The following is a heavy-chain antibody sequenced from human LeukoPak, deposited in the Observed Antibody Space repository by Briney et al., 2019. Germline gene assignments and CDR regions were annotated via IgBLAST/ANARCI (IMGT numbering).Heavy chain of an antibody. CDR1: GGSISSSSYY. V-gene: IGHV4-39*01. Sequence: PSETLSLTCTVSGGSISSSSYYWGWIRQPPGKGLEWIGNIYYSGSTYYSPSLKSRVTISVDTSKNQFSLKLSSVTAADTAVYYCARVGVLRYFDWLLSHAFDIWGQGTMVTVSS. CDR2: IYYSGST. D-gene: IGHD3-9*01. J-gene: IGHJ3*02. CDR3: ARVGVLRYFDWLLSHAFDI.